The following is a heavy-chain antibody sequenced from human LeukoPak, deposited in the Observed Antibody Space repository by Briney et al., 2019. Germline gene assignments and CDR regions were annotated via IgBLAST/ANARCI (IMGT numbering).Heavy chain of an antibody. Sequence: GGPLRLSCAASGFTFSSYWMSWVRQAPGKGLEWVANIKQDGSEKYYVDSVKGRFTISRGNAKNSLYLQMNSLRAEDTAVYYCARDGATARALPMDYWGQGTLVTVSS. CDR3: ARDGATARALPMDY. D-gene: IGHD6-6*01. V-gene: IGHV3-7*01. CDR1: GFTFSSYW. J-gene: IGHJ4*02. CDR2: IKQDGSEK.